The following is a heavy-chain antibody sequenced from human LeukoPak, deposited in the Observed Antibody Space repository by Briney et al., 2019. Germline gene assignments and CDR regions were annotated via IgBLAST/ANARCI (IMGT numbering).Heavy chain of an antibody. CDR3: ARVVPAAIRNWFVP. CDR1: GYTFTSYG. Sequence: ASVSVSCKASGYTFTSYGISWVRQAPGQGLEWMGWISAYNGNTNYAQKLQGRVTMTTDTSTSTAYMELRSLRSDDTAVYYCARVVPAAIRNWFVPWVEGTLVTVSS. V-gene: IGHV1-18*01. CDR2: ISAYNGNT. D-gene: IGHD2-2*01. J-gene: IGHJ5*02.